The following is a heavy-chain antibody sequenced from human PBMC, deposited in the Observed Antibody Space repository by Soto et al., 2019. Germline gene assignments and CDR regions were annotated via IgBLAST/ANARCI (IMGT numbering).Heavy chain of an antibody. CDR2: IRSKANSYAT. CDR3: TSLWVDCSGGSCLYYMDV. V-gene: IGHV3-73*01. D-gene: IGHD2-15*01. J-gene: IGHJ6*03. Sequence: GGSLRLSCAASGFTFSGSAMHWVRQASGKGLEWVGRIRSKANSYATAYAASVKGRFTISRDDSKNTAYLQMNSLKTEDTAVYYCTSLWVDCSGGSCLYYMDVWGKGTTVTVSS. CDR1: GFTFSGSA.